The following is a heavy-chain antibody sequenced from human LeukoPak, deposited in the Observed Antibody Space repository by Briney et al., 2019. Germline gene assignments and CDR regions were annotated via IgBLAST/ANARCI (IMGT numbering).Heavy chain of an antibody. CDR2: ISAYNGNT. J-gene: IGHJ5*02. V-gene: IGHV1-18*01. CDR3: ARAQDIVVVVAENWFDP. Sequence: ASVKVSCKASGYTFTSYAISWVRQAPGQGLEWMGWISAYNGNTNYAQKLQGRVTMTTDTSTSTAYMELRSLRSDDTAVYYCARAQDIVVVVAENWFDPWGQGTPVTVSS. CDR1: GYTFTSYA. D-gene: IGHD2-15*01.